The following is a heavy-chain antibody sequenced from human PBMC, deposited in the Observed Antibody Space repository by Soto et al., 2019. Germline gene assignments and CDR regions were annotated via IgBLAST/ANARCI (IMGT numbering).Heavy chain of an antibody. Sequence: QLQLQESGPGLVKPSETLSLTCTVSGGSISSSSCYRGWLRHPPGKGTEWICMLSYSGSTYYIPSLQSRFTFSVDTPKTQFPHRLSSVTAANTAVYYCARYCDNSGPSPGAFEIWNQVTIVTVSS. V-gene: IGHV4-39*01. J-gene: IGHJ3*02. CDR2: LSYSGST. CDR1: GGSISSSSCY. D-gene: IGHD3-22*01. CDR3: ARYCDNSGPSPGAFEI.